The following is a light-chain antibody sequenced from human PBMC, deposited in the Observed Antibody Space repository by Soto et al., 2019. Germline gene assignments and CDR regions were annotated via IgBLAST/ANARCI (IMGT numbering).Light chain of an antibody. Sequence: EISMTQSPATLSVSPGEGATLSCRASQSVSSNLAWYQQKPGQAPRLLIYGASSRATGIPHRFSGSGSGTDFTLTISRLQSEDFAVYYCQQYNNWLSITFGQGTRLEIK. CDR2: GAS. CDR3: QQYNNWLSIT. CDR1: QSVSSN. J-gene: IGKJ5*01. V-gene: IGKV3-15*01.